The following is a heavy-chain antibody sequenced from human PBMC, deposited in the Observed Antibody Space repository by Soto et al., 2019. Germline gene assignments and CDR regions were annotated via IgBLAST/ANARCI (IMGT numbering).Heavy chain of an antibody. Sequence: SETLSLTCTVSGGSISPYYWSWIRQSPGKGLEWIANIYYRGNTNYNPSLESRVTISIDTSKNQFSLKLNSLTAADTAVYYCARHSKKTGDFDYYYGMDVWGQGTTVTVSS. CDR1: GGSISPYY. V-gene: IGHV4-59*08. D-gene: IGHD7-27*01. CDR2: IYYRGNT. J-gene: IGHJ6*02. CDR3: ARHSKKTGDFDYYYGMDV.